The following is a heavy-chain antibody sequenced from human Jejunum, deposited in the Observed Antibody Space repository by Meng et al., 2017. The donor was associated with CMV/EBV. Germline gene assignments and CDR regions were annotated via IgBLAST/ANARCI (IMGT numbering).Heavy chain of an antibody. D-gene: IGHD5-12*01. Sequence: AASGLAIHTDRRNWRRQDAGKGLEWVANINDDGSETYYVDSVKGRFTISRDNANNSLYLQMDDLRAEDTAVYYCARMGYGFEFFDVWGQGTMVTVSS. CDR3: ARMGYGFEFFDV. J-gene: IGHJ3*01. CDR2: INDDGSET. V-gene: IGHV3-7*01. CDR1: GLAIHTDR.